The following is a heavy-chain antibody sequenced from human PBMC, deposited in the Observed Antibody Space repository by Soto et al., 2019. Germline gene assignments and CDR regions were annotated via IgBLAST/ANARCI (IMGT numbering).Heavy chain of an antibody. Sequence: QVQLVQSGAEVKKPGSSVKVSCKASGGTFSSYAISWVRQAPGQGLEWMGGIIPIFGTANYAQKFQGRVTITADESTSTAYMELSSLRSEDTAVYYCARGCITMVRGVIRDYYYGMDVWGQGTTVTVSS. CDR1: GGTFSSYA. J-gene: IGHJ6*02. CDR3: ARGCITMVRGVIRDYYYGMDV. V-gene: IGHV1-69*01. D-gene: IGHD3-10*01. CDR2: IIPIFGTA.